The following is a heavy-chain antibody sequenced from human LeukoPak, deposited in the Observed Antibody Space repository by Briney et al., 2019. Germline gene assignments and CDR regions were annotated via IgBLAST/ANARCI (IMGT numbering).Heavy chain of an antibody. CDR2: IYYSGST. CDR1: GGSISSSSYY. CDR3: ARASVTAMVIPQFDP. Sequence: SETLSLTCTVSGGSISSSSYYWGWIRQPPGKGLEWIGYIYYSGSTNYNPSLKSRVTISVDTSKNQFSLRLSSVTAADTAVYYCARASVTAMVIPQFDPWGQGTLVTVSS. V-gene: IGHV4-61*05. D-gene: IGHD5-18*01. J-gene: IGHJ5*02.